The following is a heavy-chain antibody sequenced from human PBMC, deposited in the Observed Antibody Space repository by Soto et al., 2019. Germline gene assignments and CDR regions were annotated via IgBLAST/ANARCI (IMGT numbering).Heavy chain of an antibody. Sequence: PGGSPRLPSEASGFTFSNYAMAWVLQTPGEGPEWVSTIGGGDDIFYAESVQGRFIISRDDSRSTMYLQMDNLRVEDTAIYFCAKDSISYNGIYDAFDVWGQGTVVTVSS. V-gene: IGHV3-23*01. CDR2: IGGGDDI. CDR1: GFTFSNYA. CDR3: AKDSISYNGIYDAFDV. J-gene: IGHJ3*01. D-gene: IGHD3-3*02.